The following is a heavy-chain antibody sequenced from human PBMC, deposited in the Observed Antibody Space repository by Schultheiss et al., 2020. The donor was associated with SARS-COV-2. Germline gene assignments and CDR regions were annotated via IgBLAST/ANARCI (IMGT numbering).Heavy chain of an antibody. D-gene: IGHD2-2*01. V-gene: IGHV4-59*08. CDR3: ARTYCSSTSCLYGYYYYYMDV. Sequence: SQTLSLTCTVSGGSISSYYWSWIRQPPGKGLEWIGYIYYSGSTYYNPSLKSRLTISVDTSKNQFSLQLSSVTAADTAVYYCARTYCSSTSCLYGYYYYYMDVWGKGTTVTVSS. CDR1: GGSISSYY. J-gene: IGHJ6*03. CDR2: IYYSGST.